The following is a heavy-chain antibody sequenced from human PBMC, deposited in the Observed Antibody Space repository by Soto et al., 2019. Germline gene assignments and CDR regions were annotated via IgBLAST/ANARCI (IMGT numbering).Heavy chain of an antibody. Sequence: VQLVESGGGLVKPGGSLRLSCAASGFTFSSYSMNWVRQAPGKGLEWVSSISSSSSYIYYADSVKGRFTISRDNAKNSLYLQMNSLRAEDTAVYYCARAGRSGWYGNWFDPWGQGTLVTVSS. CDR2: ISSSSSYI. J-gene: IGHJ5*02. CDR3: ARAGRSGWYGNWFDP. D-gene: IGHD6-19*01. CDR1: GFTFSSYS. V-gene: IGHV3-21*01.